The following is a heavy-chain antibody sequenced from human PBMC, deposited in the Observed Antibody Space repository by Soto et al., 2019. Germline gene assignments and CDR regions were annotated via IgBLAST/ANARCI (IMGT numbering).Heavy chain of an antibody. D-gene: IGHD3-3*01. Sequence: ASVKVSCKASGYTFTSYGISWVRQAPGQGLEWMGWISAYNGNTNYAQKLQGRVTMTTDTTTRTAYMELRSLRSDDTAVYYCARYRIFGVVITSLDYYYYMDVWGKGTTVTVSS. CDR3: ARYRIFGVVITSLDYYYYMDV. V-gene: IGHV1-18*01. CDR1: GYTFTSYG. CDR2: ISAYNGNT. J-gene: IGHJ6*03.